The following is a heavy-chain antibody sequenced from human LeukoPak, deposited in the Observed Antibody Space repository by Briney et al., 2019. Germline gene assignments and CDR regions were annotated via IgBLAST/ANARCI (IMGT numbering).Heavy chain of an antibody. D-gene: IGHD3-22*01. CDR2: ISYDGSNK. J-gene: IGHJ1*01. CDR3: ARGRRGKSYYDSSGCYFQH. CDR1: GFTFSSYG. V-gene: IGHV3-30*03. Sequence: GGSLRLSCAASGFTFSSYGMHWVRQAPGKGLEWVAVISYDGSNKYYADSVKGRFTISRDNSKNTLYLQMNSLRAEDTAVYYCARGRRGKSYYDSSGCYFQHWGQGTLVIVSS.